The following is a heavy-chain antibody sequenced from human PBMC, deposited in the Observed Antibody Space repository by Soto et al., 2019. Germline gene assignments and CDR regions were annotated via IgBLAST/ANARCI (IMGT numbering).Heavy chain of an antibody. CDR3: ARIKWGLNYYNGRDV. Sequence: ASVKVSCKSSGYSFSDYFIQWVRQAPGQGLEWVAWINPKTAATNYAKKFQGRVSVTWDTSSTTAYMELTSLRPDDTAVYDCARIKWGLNYYNGRDVWGQGTTVTVSS. CDR1: GYSFSDYF. V-gene: IGHV1-2*02. D-gene: IGHD1-26*01. J-gene: IGHJ6*02. CDR2: INPKTAAT.